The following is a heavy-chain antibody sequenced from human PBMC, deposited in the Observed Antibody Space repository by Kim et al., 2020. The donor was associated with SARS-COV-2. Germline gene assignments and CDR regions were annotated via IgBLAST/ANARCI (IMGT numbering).Heavy chain of an antibody. Sequence: ASVKVSCKASGYTFSSYAMHWVRQAPGQRLEWMGWINTGNGNTKYSQKFQGRVTITRDTSASTAYMELSSLRSEDTAVYYCAREALGDWFDPWGQGTLVTVSS. V-gene: IGHV1-3*04. CDR2: INTGNGNT. CDR3: AREALGDWFDP. CDR1: GYTFSSYA. J-gene: IGHJ5*02.